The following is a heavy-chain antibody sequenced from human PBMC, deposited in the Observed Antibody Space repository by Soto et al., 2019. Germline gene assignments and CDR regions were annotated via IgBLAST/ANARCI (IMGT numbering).Heavy chain of an antibody. CDR3: ARGAVGVAARLGLYYFDY. V-gene: IGHV4-34*01. CDR2: INHSGST. J-gene: IGHJ4*02. Sequence: PSETLSLTCAVYGGSFSGYYWSWIRQPPGKGLEWIGEINHSGSTNYNPSLKSRVTISVDTSKNQFSLKLSSVTAADTAVYYCARGAVGVAARLGLYYFDYWGQGTLVTVSS. CDR1: GGSFSGYY. D-gene: IGHD2-15*01.